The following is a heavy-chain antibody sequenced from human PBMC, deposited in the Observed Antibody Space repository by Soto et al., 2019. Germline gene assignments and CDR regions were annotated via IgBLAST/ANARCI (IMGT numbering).Heavy chain of an antibody. CDR3: ATMIVVVIGGMDV. D-gene: IGHD3-22*01. J-gene: IGHJ6*02. Sequence: GGSLRLSCAASGFTLSSFGMNWVRQPPGKGLEWISYISSSGQVIFYADSVKGRFTISRDNAENALYLQMNSLRAEDTAVYYCATMIVVVIGGMDVWGQGTTVTVSS. V-gene: IGHV3-48*01. CDR1: GFTLSSFG. CDR2: ISSSGQVI.